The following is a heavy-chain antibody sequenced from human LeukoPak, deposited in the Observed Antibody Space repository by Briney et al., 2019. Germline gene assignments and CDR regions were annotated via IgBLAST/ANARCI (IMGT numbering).Heavy chain of an antibody. J-gene: IGHJ4*02. D-gene: IGHD5-18*01. Sequence: AGGSLRLSCAASGFTFNYYAMSWVRQAPGKGLEWVSSISDNEGRTYYTDSVKGRFTISRDNTKNTVYLQMHNLRADDTAVYFCARHDSFIPYWGQGALVTASS. V-gene: IGHV3-23*01. CDR3: ARHDSFIPY. CDR2: ISDNEGRT. CDR1: GFTFNYYA.